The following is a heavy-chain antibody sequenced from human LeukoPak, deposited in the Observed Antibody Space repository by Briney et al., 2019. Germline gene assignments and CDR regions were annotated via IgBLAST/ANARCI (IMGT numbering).Heavy chain of an antibody. CDR1: GYSFTCYW. V-gene: IGHV5-51*01. Sequence: GASVKVSCKGSGYSFTCYWIGWVRQMPGKGLEWMGIIYPGDSDTRYSPSFQGQVTISADKSISTAYLQWSSLKASDTAMYYCARSASYYYDSSGYCPYWGQGTLVTVSS. D-gene: IGHD3-22*01. CDR3: ARSASYYYDSSGYCPY. J-gene: IGHJ4*02. CDR2: IYPGDSDT.